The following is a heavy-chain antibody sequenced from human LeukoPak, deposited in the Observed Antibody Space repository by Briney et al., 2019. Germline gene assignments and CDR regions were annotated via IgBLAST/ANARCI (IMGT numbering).Heavy chain of an antibody. V-gene: IGHV4-4*07. CDR1: GGSISSYY. D-gene: IGHD6-13*01. CDR2: IYTSGST. CDR3: ASLPGSGYSRSQSY. J-gene: IGHJ4*02. Sequence: SETLSLTCTVSGGSISSYYWSWIRQPAGKGLEWIGRIYTSGSTNYNPSLKSRVTMSVDTSKNQFSLKLSSVTAADTAVYYCASLPGSGYSRSQSYWGQGTLVTVSS.